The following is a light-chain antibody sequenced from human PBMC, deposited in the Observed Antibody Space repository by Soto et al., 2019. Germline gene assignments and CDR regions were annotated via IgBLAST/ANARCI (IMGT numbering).Light chain of an antibody. Sequence: DIQMTHSPSSLSASVVDRVTITFLASQIISSYLNWYQQKPGKAPKLLIYAASSLQSGVPSRFSGRGSGTDFTLTISSLQPEDFATYYCQQSYSTPITFGQGTRLEI. CDR1: QIISSY. J-gene: IGKJ5*01. CDR3: QQSYSTPIT. V-gene: IGKV1-39*01. CDR2: AAS.